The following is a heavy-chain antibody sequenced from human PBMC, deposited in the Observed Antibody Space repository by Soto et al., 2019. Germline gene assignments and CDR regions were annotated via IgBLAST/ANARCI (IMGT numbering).Heavy chain of an antibody. CDR3: ARVGAVAGKSRGPAGVMVGYYYGMDV. D-gene: IGHD6-19*01. CDR1: GFTFSSYA. V-gene: IGHV3-30-3*01. CDR2: ISYDGSNK. J-gene: IGHJ6*02. Sequence: PGGSLRLSCAGSGFTFSSYAMHWVRQAPGKGLEWVAVISYDGSNKYYADSVKGRFTISRDNSKNTLYLQMNSLRAEDTAVYYCARVGAVAGKSRGPAGVMVGYYYGMDVWGQGTTVTVSS.